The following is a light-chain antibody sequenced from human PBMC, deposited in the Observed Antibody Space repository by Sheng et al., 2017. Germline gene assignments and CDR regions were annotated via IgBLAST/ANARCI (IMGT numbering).Light chain of an antibody. CDR2: WAS. CDR3: QQYYSDPIT. V-gene: IGKV4-1*01. Sequence: DIVMTQSPDSLAVSLGERATINCKSSQSVLYNSNNKNYLAWYQQKPGQRPKLLIYWASTRESGVPDRFSGSGSGTDFTLTISSLQAEDVAVYYCQQYYSDPITFGQGTRLEIK. CDR1: QSVLYNSNNKNY. J-gene: IGKJ5*01.